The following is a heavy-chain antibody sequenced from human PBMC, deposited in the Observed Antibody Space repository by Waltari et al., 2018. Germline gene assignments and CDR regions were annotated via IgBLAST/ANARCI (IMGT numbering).Heavy chain of an antibody. CDR2: LDPEDGET. D-gene: IGHD3-9*01. Sequence: QVQLVQSGAEVKKPGASVKVSCKVSGYTLTELSMHWVRQAPGKGLEWMGGLDPEDGETIYAQKFQGRVTMTEDTSTDTAYMELSSLRSEDTAVYYCATGLRVLRYFDWSRTGDYWGQGTLVTVSS. CDR1: GYTLTELS. CDR3: ATGLRVLRYFDWSRTGDY. J-gene: IGHJ4*02. V-gene: IGHV1-24*01.